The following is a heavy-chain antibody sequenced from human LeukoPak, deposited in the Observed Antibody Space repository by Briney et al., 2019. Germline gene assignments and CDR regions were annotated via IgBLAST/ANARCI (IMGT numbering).Heavy chain of an antibody. D-gene: IGHD6-13*01. Sequence: SVKVSCKASGGTFSSYAISWVRQAPGQGLEWMGRIIPILGIANYAQKFQGRVTITADKSTSTAYMELSSLRSEDTAVYYCARDPGIAAAGRDYWGQGNLVTVSS. CDR2: IIPILGIA. CDR3: ARDPGIAAAGRDY. J-gene: IGHJ4*02. CDR1: GGTFSSYA. V-gene: IGHV1-69*04.